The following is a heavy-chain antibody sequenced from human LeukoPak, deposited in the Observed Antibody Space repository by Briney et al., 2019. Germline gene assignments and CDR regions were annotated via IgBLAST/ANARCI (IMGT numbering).Heavy chain of an antibody. V-gene: IGHV3-23*01. D-gene: IGHD3-16*02. Sequence: ETLSLTCSVSGDSIIGYYWGWIRQPPGKGLEWVSAISGSGGSTYYADSVKGRFTISRDNSKNTLYLQINSLTAEDTAVYYCAAQKRGSYRPYYFDYWGQGTLVTVSS. CDR3: AAQKRGSYRPYYFDY. CDR1: GDSIIGYY. CDR2: ISGSGGST. J-gene: IGHJ4*02.